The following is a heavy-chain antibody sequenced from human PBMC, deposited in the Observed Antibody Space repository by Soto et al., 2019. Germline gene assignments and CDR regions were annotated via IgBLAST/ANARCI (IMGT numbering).Heavy chain of an antibody. Sequence: TGGSLRLSCPASGFTFSNYAMSLVRQAPGKGLEWVSAISASGGSTYYADSVKGRFTISRDNSKNTLYLQMNSLRAEDTAVYYCAKDLRHSSSSGRGYWGQGTLVTVSS. CDR1: GFTFSNYA. J-gene: IGHJ4*02. CDR3: AKDLRHSSSSGRGY. V-gene: IGHV3-23*01. D-gene: IGHD6-6*01. CDR2: ISASGGST.